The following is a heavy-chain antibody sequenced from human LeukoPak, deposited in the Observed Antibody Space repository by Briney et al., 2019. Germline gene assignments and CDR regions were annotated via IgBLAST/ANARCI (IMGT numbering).Heavy chain of an antibody. D-gene: IGHD2-2*01. V-gene: IGHV4-39*01. CDR3: ARSGYCTSTSCYLGWFDP. CDR1: GGSISSSSYY. J-gene: IGHJ5*02. CDR2: IYFSGST. Sequence: SETLSLTCTVSGGSISSSSYYWGWIRQPPGKGLECSGNIYFSGSTYYNPSLKRRVTISVDTSKNQFSLKLTSVTAADTAVYYCARSGYCTSTSCYLGWFDPWGQGTLVTVSS.